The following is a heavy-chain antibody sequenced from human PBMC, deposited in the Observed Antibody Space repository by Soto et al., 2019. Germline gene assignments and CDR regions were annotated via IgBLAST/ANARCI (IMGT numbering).Heavy chain of an antibody. J-gene: IGHJ5*02. V-gene: IGHV1-69*13. D-gene: IGHD3-10*01. CDR1: GGTFSSYA. Sequence: GASVKVSCKASGGTFSSYAISWVRQAPGQGLGWMGGIIPIFGTANYAQKFQGRVTITADESTSTAYMALSSLRSEDTAVYYCASQFGELLSGWWFDPWGQGTLVTVSS. CDR2: IIPIFGTA. CDR3: ASQFGELLSGWWFDP.